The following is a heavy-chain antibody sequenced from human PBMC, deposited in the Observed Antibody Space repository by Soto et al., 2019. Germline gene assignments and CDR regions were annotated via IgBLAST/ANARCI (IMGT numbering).Heavy chain of an antibody. J-gene: IGHJ4*02. D-gene: IGHD5-12*01. CDR2: INAGNGNT. V-gene: IGHV1-3*01. CDR3: ARELVATESVDY. Sequence: ASVKVSCKASGYTFTSYAMHWVRQAPGQRLEWMGWINAGNGNTKYSQKFQGRVTITRDTSASTAYMELGSLRSEDTAAYYCARELVATESVDYWGQGTLVTVSS. CDR1: GYTFTSYA.